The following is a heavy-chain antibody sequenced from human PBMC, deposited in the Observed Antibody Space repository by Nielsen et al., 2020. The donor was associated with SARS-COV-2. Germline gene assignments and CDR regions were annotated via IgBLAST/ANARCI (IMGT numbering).Heavy chain of an antibody. V-gene: IGHV4-30-4*01. J-gene: IGHJ4*02. CDR3: ARALRDIYVV. Sequence: SETLSLTCTVSDDSISSGDYYWAWIRQPPGKGLEWIGYISYTGTTDYNPSLESRVTIEVDRSKNQFALRLTSVTAADTAMYFCARALRDIYVVWGQGTLVTVSS. CDR1: DDSISSGDYY. CDR2: ISYTGTT. D-gene: IGHD2-15*01.